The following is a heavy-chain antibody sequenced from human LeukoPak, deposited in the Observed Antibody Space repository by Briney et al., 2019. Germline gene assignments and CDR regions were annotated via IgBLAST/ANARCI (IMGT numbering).Heavy chain of an antibody. D-gene: IGHD3-10*01. V-gene: IGHV3-74*01. Sequence: GGSLRLSCAASGFTLSGAWMHWVRQVPGKGLVWVSRINPDGTDIRYADSAKGRFTISRDDAKNTLFLHMNSLRVEDTAVYYCARVFGPGLDEYFHLWGQGTLVTVSS. CDR3: ARVFGPGLDEYFHL. J-gene: IGHJ1*01. CDR1: GFTLSGAW. CDR2: INPDGTDI.